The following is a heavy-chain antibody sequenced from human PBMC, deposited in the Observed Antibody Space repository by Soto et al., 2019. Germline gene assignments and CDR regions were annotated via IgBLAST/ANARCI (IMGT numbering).Heavy chain of an antibody. CDR2: IGGSGGRT. CDR3: AKDRAFWFGEGGWFDP. V-gene: IGHV3-23*04. D-gene: IGHD3-10*01. J-gene: IGHJ5*02. Sequence: EVQLVESGGGLVQPGGSLRLSCAASGFIFDSFALSWVRQAPGKGLEWVSGIGGSGGRTYYADSVKGRFTISRDNSKNTLYLQVSSLSAEDTAIYYCAKDRAFWFGEGGWFDPWGQGTLVTVSS. CDR1: GFIFDSFA.